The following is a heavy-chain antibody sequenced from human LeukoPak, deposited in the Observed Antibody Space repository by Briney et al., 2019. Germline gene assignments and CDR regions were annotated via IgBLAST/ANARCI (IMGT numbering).Heavy chain of an antibody. V-gene: IGHV1-8*01. D-gene: IGHD3-10*01. CDR3: ARVPMVRGVPLLGY. J-gene: IGHJ4*02. CDR2: MNPNSGNT. CDR1: GYTFTSYD. Sequence: ASVKVSCKASGYTFTSYDINWVRQATGQGLEWMGWMNPNSGNTGYARKFQGRVTMTRNTSISTAYMELSSLRSEDTAVYYCARVPMVRGVPLLGYWGQGTLVTVSS.